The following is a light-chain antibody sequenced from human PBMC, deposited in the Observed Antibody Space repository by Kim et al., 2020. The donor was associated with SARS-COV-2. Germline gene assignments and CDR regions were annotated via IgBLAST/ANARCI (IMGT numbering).Light chain of an antibody. V-gene: IGKV2-30*01. CDR2: KVS. J-gene: IGKJ3*01. CDR1: QSLVYSDGNLY. CDR3: MQGTLWPFT. Sequence: PASNSCRSSQSLVYSDGNLYLNWFHQRPGKSPRRLIDKVSNRDAGVPYRFSGSGSGTDFTLQISRVEAEDVGVYYCMQGTLWPFTFGPGTKVDIK.